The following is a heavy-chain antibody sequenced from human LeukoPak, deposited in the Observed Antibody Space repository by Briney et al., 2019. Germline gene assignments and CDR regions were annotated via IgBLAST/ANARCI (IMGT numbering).Heavy chain of an antibody. CDR1: GGSFSGYY. D-gene: IGHD6-13*01. CDR3: AGLREAAGVIDY. V-gene: IGHV4-34*01. J-gene: IGHJ4*02. Sequence: PSETLSLTCAVYGGSFSGYYWSWIRQPPGKGLEWIGEINHSGSTNYNPSLKSRVTISVDTSKNQFSLKLSSVTAADTAVYYCAGLREAAGVIDYWGQGTLVTVSS. CDR2: INHSGST.